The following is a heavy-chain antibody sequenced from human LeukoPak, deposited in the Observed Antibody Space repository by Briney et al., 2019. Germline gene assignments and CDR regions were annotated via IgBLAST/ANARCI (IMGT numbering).Heavy chain of an antibody. CDR1: GFTFSSYA. V-gene: IGHV3-23*01. D-gene: IGHD4-17*01. CDR2: ISGSGGTT. CDR3: AKAIDGDFYYYGVDV. Sequence: GWSLRLSCAASGFTFSSYAMNWVRQAPGKGLEWVSGISGSGGTTYYADSVKGRFTISRDNSKNTLYLHMNSLRAEDTAVYHCAKAIDGDFYYYGVDVWGQGTTVTVSS. J-gene: IGHJ6*02.